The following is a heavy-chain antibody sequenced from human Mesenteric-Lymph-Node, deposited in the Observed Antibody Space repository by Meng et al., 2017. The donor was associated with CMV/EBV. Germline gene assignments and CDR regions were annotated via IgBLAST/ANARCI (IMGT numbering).Heavy chain of an antibody. V-gene: IGHV3-23*01. Sequence: GGSLRLSCAASGFTFSSYAMSWVRQAPGKGLEWVSAISGSGGSTYYADSVKGRFTISRDNSKNTLYLQMNSLRAEDTAVYYCARDPRRYSYGFDYWGQGTLVTVSS. CDR1: GFTFSSYA. CDR2: ISGSGGST. D-gene: IGHD5-18*01. J-gene: IGHJ4*02. CDR3: ARDPRRYSYGFDY.